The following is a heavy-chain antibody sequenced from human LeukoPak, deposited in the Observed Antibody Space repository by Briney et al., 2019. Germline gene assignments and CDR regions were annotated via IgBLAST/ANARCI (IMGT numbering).Heavy chain of an antibody. D-gene: IGHD1-26*01. V-gene: IGHV3-7*01. CDR2: IKQAGSDK. Sequence: GGSLRLSCAASGFTFSSYWMSWVRQAPGKGLEWVANIKQAGSDKYYVDSVKGRFTISRDNTKNSLYLQMNSLIAEDTAVYYCATAFRGSYDNWGQGTLVTVSS. CDR1: GFTFSSYW. J-gene: IGHJ4*02. CDR3: ATAFRGSYDN.